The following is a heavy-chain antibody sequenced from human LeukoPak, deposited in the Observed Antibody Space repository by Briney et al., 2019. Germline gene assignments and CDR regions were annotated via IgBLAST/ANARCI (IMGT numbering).Heavy chain of an antibody. CDR3: AKISRDGYNRPFDY. D-gene: IGHD5-24*01. CDR2: IRYDGSNK. J-gene: IGHJ4*02. V-gene: IGHV3-30*02. Sequence: GGSLRLSCAASGFTFSSYSMNWVRQAPGKGLEWVAFIRYDGSNKYYADSVKGRFTISRDNSKNTLYLQMNSLRAEDTAVYYCAKISRDGYNRPFDYWGQGTLVTVSS. CDR1: GFTFSSYS.